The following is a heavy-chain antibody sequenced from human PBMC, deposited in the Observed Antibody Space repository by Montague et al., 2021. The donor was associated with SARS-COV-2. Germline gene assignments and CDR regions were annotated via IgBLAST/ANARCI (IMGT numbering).Heavy chain of an antibody. J-gene: IGHJ5*02. CDR2: IYYRGST. V-gene: IGHV4-59*01. CDR1: GDSINSYY. Sequence: SETLSLTCTVSGDSINSYYWSWIRQPPGKGLEWIGYIYYRGSTNYNPSLETRVTISVDPSKNQFSLKLSSVTAADTAVYYCAREDRWYWFDPWGQGTLVTVSS. CDR3: AREDRWYWFDP. D-gene: IGHD5-24*01.